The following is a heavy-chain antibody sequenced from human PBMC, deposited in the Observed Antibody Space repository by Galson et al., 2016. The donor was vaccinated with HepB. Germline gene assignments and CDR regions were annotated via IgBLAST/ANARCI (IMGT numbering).Heavy chain of an antibody. D-gene: IGHD6-19*01. Sequence: SLRLSCAASGFTFGDYAMSWVRQAPGKGLEWVSAISDSGGSTYYADSVKGRFTISRDKSKNTLYLQMNSLRAEDTAVYYCAKEHSGYFDYWGQGTLVTVSS. CDR1: GFTFGDYA. CDR3: AKEHSGYFDY. CDR2: ISDSGGST. V-gene: IGHV3-23*01. J-gene: IGHJ4*02.